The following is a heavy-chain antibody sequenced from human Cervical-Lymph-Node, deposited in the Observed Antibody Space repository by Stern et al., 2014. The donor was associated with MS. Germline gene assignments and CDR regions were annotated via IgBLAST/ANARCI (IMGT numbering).Heavy chain of an antibody. CDR1: GASISTDNW. CDR2: FYDSGSA. J-gene: IGHJ4*02. Sequence: QVQLQESGPGLVKPSGTLSLTCAVSGASISTDNWWSWVRQPPGKGLEWIGEFYDSGSANYNPSLKSRVTMSVDESKNQFSLRLTSVTAADTAVYYCARDFEFQLLCDWGQGALVTVSS. D-gene: IGHD2-2*01. CDR3: ARDFEFQLLCD. V-gene: IGHV4-4*02.